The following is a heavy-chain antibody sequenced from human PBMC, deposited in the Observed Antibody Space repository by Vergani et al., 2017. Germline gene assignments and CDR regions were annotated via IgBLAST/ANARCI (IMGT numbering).Heavy chain of an antibody. CDR1: GGSIISGYYY. CDR2: IYYSGST. Sequence: VQLQESCPGLVKPSQTLSLTCTVSGGSIISGYYYWSWIRQPPGKGLEWIGYIYYSGSTYYNPSLKSRVTISVDTSKNQFSLKLSSVTAADTAVYYCASGSWFGELLPLPFDYWGQGTLVTVSS. CDR3: ASGSWFGELLPLPFDY. J-gene: IGHJ4*02. D-gene: IGHD3-10*01. V-gene: IGHV4-30-4*01.